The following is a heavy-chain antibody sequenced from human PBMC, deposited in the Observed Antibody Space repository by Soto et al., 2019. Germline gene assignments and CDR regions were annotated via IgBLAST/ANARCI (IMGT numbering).Heavy chain of an antibody. Sequence: PSETLSLTCTVSGGSISSYYWTWIRQPPGKGLEWIGYIYYSGSTNYNPSLRSRVTISVDTSKNQFSLKLSSVTAADTAVYYCAIRGAAAGTGEYYYYYMDVWGKGTTVTVSS. D-gene: IGHD6-13*01. CDR2: IYYSGST. J-gene: IGHJ6*03. CDR1: GGSISSYY. CDR3: AIRGAAAGTGEYYYYYMDV. V-gene: IGHV4-59*01.